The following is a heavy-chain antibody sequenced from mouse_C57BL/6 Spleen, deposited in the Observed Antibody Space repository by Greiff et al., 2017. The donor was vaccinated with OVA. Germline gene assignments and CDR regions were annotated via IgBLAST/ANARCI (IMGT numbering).Heavy chain of an antibody. V-gene: IGHV1-47*01. D-gene: IGHD2-4*01. Sequence: VKLMESGAELVKPGASVKMSCKASGYTFTTYPIEWMKQNHGKSLEWIGNFHPYNDDTKYNEKFKGKATLTVEKSSSTVYLELSRLTSDDSAVYYCARGDYDGRYYAMDYWGQGTSVTVSS. CDR2: FHPYNDDT. CDR1: GYTFTTYP. J-gene: IGHJ4*01. CDR3: ARGDYDGRYYAMDY.